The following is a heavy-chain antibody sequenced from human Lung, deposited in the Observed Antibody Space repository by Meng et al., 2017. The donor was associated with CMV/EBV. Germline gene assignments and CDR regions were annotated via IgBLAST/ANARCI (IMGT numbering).Heavy chain of an antibody. V-gene: IGHV3-48*04. Sequence: SXAASGFTFSTYSMNWVRQAPGKGLEWISYISSGSSTIYYADSVKGRFSISRDNAEKTLYLHVNNLRGGATAVYYCVKGGGAGRSAYDYWGQGTLVTVSS. D-gene: IGHD3-16*01. CDR1: GFTFSTYS. J-gene: IGHJ4*01. CDR2: ISSGSSTI. CDR3: VKGGGAGRSAYDY.